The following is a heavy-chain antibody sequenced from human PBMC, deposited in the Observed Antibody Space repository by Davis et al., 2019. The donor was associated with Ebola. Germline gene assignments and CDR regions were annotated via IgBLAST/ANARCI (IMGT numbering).Heavy chain of an antibody. V-gene: IGHV3-7*01. D-gene: IGHD2-8*02. Sequence: GESLKISCAASGFTFSSYWMSWVRQAPGKGLEWVANIKQDGREKYYVDSVKGRFTISRDNAKNSLYLQMNSLRAEDTAVYYCARDWYCTGGVCYTAGDYWGQGTLVTVSS. CDR1: GFTFSSYW. J-gene: IGHJ4*02. CDR2: IKQDGREK. CDR3: ARDWYCTGGVCYTAGDY.